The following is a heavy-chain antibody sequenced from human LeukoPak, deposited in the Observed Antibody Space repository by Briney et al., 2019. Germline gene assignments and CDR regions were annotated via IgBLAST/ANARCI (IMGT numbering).Heavy chain of an antibody. D-gene: IGHD6-13*01. V-gene: IGHV4-30-2*01. Sequence: SQTLSLTCTVSGGSISSGGYYWSWIRQPPGKGLEWIGYIYHSGSTYYNPSLKSRVTISVDRSKNQFSLKLSSVTAADTAVYYCARVYYSSSWSNFDYWGQGTLVTVSS. CDR3: ARVYYSSSWSNFDY. CDR1: GGSISSGGYY. CDR2: IYHSGST. J-gene: IGHJ4*02.